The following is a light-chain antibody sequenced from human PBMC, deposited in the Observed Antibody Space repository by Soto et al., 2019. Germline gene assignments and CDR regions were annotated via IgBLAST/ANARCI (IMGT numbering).Light chain of an antibody. Sequence: EIVLTQSPGTLSLSPGERATLSCRASQSVSSRSLAWYQQKPGQAPRLLIYAASSRATGIPDRFSGSGSGTDFTLTISRLEPEDFAVYYCQQYGSSSTFGQGTRLEIK. J-gene: IGKJ5*01. CDR1: QSVSSRS. CDR2: AAS. V-gene: IGKV3-20*01. CDR3: QQYGSSST.